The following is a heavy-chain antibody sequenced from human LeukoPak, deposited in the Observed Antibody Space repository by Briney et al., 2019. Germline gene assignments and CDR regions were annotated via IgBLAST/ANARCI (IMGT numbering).Heavy chain of an antibody. Sequence: GASVKVSCKASGYTFTGYYMHWVRQAPGQGLEWMGWINPNSAGTNYAQKFQGRVTMTRDTSISTAYMELSRLRSDDTAVYYCARDRGSYFSDAFDIWGQGTMVTVSS. CDR1: GYTFTGYY. CDR2: INPNSAGT. V-gene: IGHV1-2*02. CDR3: ARDRGSYFSDAFDI. J-gene: IGHJ3*02. D-gene: IGHD1-26*01.